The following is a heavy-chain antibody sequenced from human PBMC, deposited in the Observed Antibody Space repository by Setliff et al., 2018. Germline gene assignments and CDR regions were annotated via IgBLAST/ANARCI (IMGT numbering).Heavy chain of an antibody. J-gene: IGHJ4*02. CDR3: SRLVRFCTRTSCQRLSGDDY. D-gene: IGHD2-2*01. CDR2: ISPYTGNT. CDR1: GYTFTDYG. Sequence: ASVKVSCKASGYTFTDYGVCWVRQAPGQGLEWVGWISPYTGNTYYAPKFQGRVIMTTDTSTTTAYMELRSLRSDDTAIYYCSRLVRFCTRTSCQRLSGDDYWGQGTLVTVSS. V-gene: IGHV1-18*01.